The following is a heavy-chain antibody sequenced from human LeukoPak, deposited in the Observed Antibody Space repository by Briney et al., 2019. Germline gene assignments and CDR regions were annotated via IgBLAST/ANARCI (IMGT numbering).Heavy chain of an antibody. CDR1: GFSVDGNY. CDR2: IFSGVST. J-gene: IGHJ4*02. D-gene: IGHD3-22*01. CDR3: ALTYYFDRRGYSYFDY. Sequence: PGGSLRLSCEVSGFSVDGNYMTWVRQVPGRGLEWVELIFSGVSTDYPDSVKGRFTISRDKSKNTLHLQMDSLRPEDTAMYYCALTYYFDRRGYSYFDYWGQGALVTVSS. V-gene: IGHV3-53*01.